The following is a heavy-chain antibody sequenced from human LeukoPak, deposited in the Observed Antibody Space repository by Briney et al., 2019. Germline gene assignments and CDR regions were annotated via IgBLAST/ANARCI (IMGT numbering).Heavy chain of an antibody. CDR3: ATGGQIREADY. J-gene: IGHJ4*02. CDR2: ISGGSEYI. CDR1: GFSISNYY. Sequence: GGSLRLSCTASGFSISNYYMGWIRQGPGKGLEWLSYISGGSEYISYADSVKGRFTISRDNARQSLSLQMYSLRAEDTSVYYCATGGQIREADYWGQGTLVTVSS. V-gene: IGHV3-11*01. D-gene: IGHD3-10*01.